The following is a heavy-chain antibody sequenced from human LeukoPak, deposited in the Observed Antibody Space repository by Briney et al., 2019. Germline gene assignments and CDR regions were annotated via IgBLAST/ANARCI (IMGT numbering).Heavy chain of an antibody. CDR2: IYHSGST. V-gene: IGHV4-38-2*02. CDR1: GYSISSGYY. J-gene: IGHJ5*02. CDR3: ARGMRTITMILKLKKNWFDP. D-gene: IGHD3-22*01. Sequence: SETLSLTCTVSGYSISSGYYWGWIRQPPRKGLEWIGSIYHSGSTYYNPSLKSRVTISVDTSKNQFSLKLSSVTAADTAVYYCARGMRTITMILKLKKNWFDPWGQGTLVTVSS.